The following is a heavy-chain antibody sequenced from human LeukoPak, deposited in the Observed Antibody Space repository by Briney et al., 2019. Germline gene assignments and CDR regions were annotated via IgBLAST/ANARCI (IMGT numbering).Heavy chain of an antibody. CDR1: GFTFGDYA. CDR3: TRDARTTVTTLDYFDY. J-gene: IGHJ4*02. CDR2: IRSKAYGGTT. Sequence: GGSLRLSCTASGFTFGDYAMSWFCQAPGKGLEWVGFIRSKAYGGTTEYAASVKGRFTISRDDSKSIAYLQMNSLKTEDTAVYYCTRDARTTVTTLDYFDYWGQGTLVTVSS. V-gene: IGHV3-49*03. D-gene: IGHD4-11*01.